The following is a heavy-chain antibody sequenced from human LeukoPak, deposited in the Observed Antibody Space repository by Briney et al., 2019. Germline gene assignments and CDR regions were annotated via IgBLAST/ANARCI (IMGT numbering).Heavy chain of an antibody. CDR2: INPNSGGT. V-gene: IGHV1-2*02. Sequence: PMASVKVSCKASGYTFTGYYMHWVRQAPGQGLEWMGWINPNSGGTNYAQKFQGGVTMTRDTSISTAYMELSRLRSDDTAVYYCARAYGSGSYYRTYFDYWGQGTLVTVSS. D-gene: IGHD3-10*01. J-gene: IGHJ4*02. CDR3: ARAYGSGSYYRTYFDY. CDR1: GYTFTGYY.